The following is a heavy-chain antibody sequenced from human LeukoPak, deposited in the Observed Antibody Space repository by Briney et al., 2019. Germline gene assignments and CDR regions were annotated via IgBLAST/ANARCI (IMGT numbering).Heavy chain of an antibody. Sequence: SETLSLTCTVSGGSISSYFWSWIRQPPGKGLEWIGYIYYSGSTNYHPSLKSRVTISVDTSKNQFSLKLSSVTAADTAVYYCAREESSSWYELGYWGQGTLVTVSS. CDR1: GGSISSYF. CDR3: AREESSSWYELGY. V-gene: IGHV4-59*01. J-gene: IGHJ4*02. D-gene: IGHD6-13*01. CDR2: IYYSGST.